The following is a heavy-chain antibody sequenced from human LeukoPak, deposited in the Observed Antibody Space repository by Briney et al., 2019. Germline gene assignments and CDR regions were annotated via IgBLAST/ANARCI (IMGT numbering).Heavy chain of an antibody. Sequence: ASVKVSCKASGGTFSSYAISWVRQAPGQGLEWMGGIIPIFGTANYAQKFQGRVTITADESTSTAYLELSSLRSEDTAVDYCASQAEYCSSTSCPGGPFDYWGQGTLVTVSS. V-gene: IGHV1-69*13. D-gene: IGHD2-2*01. CDR2: IIPIFGTA. CDR1: GGTFSSYA. CDR3: ASQAEYCSSTSCPGGPFDY. J-gene: IGHJ4*02.